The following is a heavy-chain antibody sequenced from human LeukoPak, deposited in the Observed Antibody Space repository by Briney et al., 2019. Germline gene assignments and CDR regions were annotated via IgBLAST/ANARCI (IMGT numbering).Heavy chain of an antibody. CDR3: AKDRDISGRWAVP. V-gene: IGHV3-23*01. CDR1: GFTFSNYA. D-gene: IGHD3-22*01. J-gene: IGHJ5*02. CDR2: ISGSGGST. Sequence: GGSLRLSCAASGFTFSNYAMSWVRQAPGKGLEWVSVISGSGGSTYYADSARGRFTISRDNSKNTLYLQMNSLRVEDTAVYYCAKDRDISGRWAVPWGQGTLVTVSS.